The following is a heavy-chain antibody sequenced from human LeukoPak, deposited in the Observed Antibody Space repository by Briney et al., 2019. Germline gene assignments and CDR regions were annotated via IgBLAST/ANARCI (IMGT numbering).Heavy chain of an antibody. CDR3: ARGGSYDAFDI. CDR2: MNPNSGNT. D-gene: IGHD5-18*01. Sequence: ASVKVSCKASGYTFANYGFSWVRQATGQGLEWMGWMNPNSGNTGYAQKFQGRVTMTRNTSISTAYMELSSLRSVDTAVYYCARGGSYDAFDIWGQGTMVTVSS. J-gene: IGHJ3*02. CDR1: GYTFANYG. V-gene: IGHV1-8*02.